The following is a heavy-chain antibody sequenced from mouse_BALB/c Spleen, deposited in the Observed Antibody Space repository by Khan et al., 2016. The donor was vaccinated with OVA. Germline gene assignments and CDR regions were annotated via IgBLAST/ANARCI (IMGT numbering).Heavy chain of an antibody. CDR2: IAPGSGST. J-gene: IGHJ4*01. D-gene: IGHD1-1*01. V-gene: IGHV1S41*01. Sequence: DLVKPGASVKLSCKASGNTFTSYWINWIKQRPGQGLEWIGRIAPGSGSTYYNEMFKGKATLTVDTSSSTAYIQLSGLSSEDSAVYFCARENYYGSTCYAMDYWGQGTSVTVSS. CDR3: ARENYYGSTCYAMDY. CDR1: GNTFTSYW.